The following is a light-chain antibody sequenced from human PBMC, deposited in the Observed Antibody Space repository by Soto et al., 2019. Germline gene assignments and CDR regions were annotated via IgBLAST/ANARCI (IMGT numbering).Light chain of an antibody. Sequence: QSVLTQPPSVSGAPGQRVTISCTGTRSNIGAGYDVHWYQQIPGTAPKLLIYRNHDRPSGVPDRFSGSKSGTSASLAITGLQGEDEGDYYCQSYDSNLSGSLFGGGTKLTVL. CDR2: RNH. V-gene: IGLV1-40*01. CDR1: RSNIGAGYD. CDR3: QSYDSNLSGSL. J-gene: IGLJ2*01.